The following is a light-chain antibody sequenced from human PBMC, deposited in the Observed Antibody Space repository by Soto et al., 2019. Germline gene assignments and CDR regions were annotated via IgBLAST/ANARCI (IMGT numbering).Light chain of an antibody. Sequence: DIQMTQSPTSLSASVGDRVTITCRASQTINKNLNWYRHKLGKAPELLIYDASDSHAEVPSRFSGSGSGTDFTLIISCLQPEDFATYYCQQSYNSPYTFGQGTKLEIK. CDR1: QTINKN. V-gene: IGKV1-39*01. J-gene: IGKJ2*01. CDR2: DAS. CDR3: QQSYNSPYT.